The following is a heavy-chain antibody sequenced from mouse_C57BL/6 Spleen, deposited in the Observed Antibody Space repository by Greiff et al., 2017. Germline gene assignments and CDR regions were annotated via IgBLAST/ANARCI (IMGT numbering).Heavy chain of an antibody. V-gene: IGHV5-4*03. CDR2: ISAGGSYT. Sequence: EVKVVESGGGLVKPGGSLKLSCAASGFTFSSYAMSWVRQTPEKRLEWVATISAGGSYTYYPDNVKGRFTISRDNAKNNLYLQMSHLKSEDTAMYYCARDYYGSSHGWYFDVWGTGTTVTVSS. D-gene: IGHD1-1*01. CDR1: GFTFSSYA. CDR3: ARDYYGSSHGWYFDV. J-gene: IGHJ1*03.